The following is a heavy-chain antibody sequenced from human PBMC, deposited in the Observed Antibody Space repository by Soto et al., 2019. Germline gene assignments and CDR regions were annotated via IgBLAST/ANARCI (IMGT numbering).Heavy chain of an antibody. CDR1: GGTIRSGGYS. CDR3: ARRHSSSSAFDP. J-gene: IGHJ5*02. D-gene: IGHD6-13*01. CDR2: IYHSGST. Sequence: SETQCLTCTVSGGTIRSGGYSWSWIRQPPGKGLEWIGYIYHSGSTYYNPSLKSRVTISVDRSKNQFSLKLSSVTAADTAVYYCARRHSSSSAFDPWGQGTLVTVSS. V-gene: IGHV4-30-2*01.